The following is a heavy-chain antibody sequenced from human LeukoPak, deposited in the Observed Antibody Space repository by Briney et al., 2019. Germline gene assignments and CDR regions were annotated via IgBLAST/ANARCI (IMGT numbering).Heavy chain of an antibody. CDR2: ISSDGSNK. CDR1: VFTLSTYG. CDR3: ARVRHCSGGSCYPFSFDY. J-gene: IGHJ4*02. D-gene: IGHD2-15*01. V-gene: IGHV3-30*03. Sequence: PGRSLRLSCAASVFTLSTYGMHWVRQAPGKGLEWVAVISSDGSNKFYADSVKGRFTIYRDNAKNSLYLQMNSLRAEDTAVYYCARVRHCSGGSCYPFSFDYWGQGTLVTVSS.